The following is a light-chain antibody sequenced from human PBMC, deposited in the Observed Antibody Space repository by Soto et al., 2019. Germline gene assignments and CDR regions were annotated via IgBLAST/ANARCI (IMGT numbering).Light chain of an antibody. V-gene: IGKV1-5*01. J-gene: IGKJ2*01. Sequence: DIEMTQSPSTLSASVGDRVSITCRASQSMSSYLAWYQQKPGKAPKLLIYDASTLESGVQSRFSGSGSGTEFTLTIRSLQPDDFATYYCQQYKSFSPSTFGQGTRLQI. CDR1: QSMSSY. CDR2: DAS. CDR3: QQYKSFSPST.